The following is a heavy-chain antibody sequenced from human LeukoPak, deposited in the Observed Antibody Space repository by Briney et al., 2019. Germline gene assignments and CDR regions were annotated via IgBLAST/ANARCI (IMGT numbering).Heavy chain of an antibody. Sequence: QPGGSLRLSCAASGFTFGSYEMNWVRQAPGKGLEWVSYIGTITSTTYYADSVKGRFTVSRDDAMSSLYLQMSSLRAEDTAVYYCARGVYDLRGQWLVPGLDYWGQGTLVTVSS. CDR1: GFTFGSYE. CDR3: ARGVYDLRGQWLVPGLDY. CDR2: IGTITSTT. J-gene: IGHJ4*02. D-gene: IGHD6-19*01. V-gene: IGHV3-48*03.